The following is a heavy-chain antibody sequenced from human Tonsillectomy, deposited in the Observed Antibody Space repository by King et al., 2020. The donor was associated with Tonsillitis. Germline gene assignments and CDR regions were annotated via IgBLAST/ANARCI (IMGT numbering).Heavy chain of an antibody. CDR1: GFTFSSYW. V-gene: IGHV3-7*03. Sequence: VQLVESGGGLVQPGGSLRLSCAASGFTFSSYWMSWVRQAPGKGLEWVANIKQDGSEKYYVDSVKGRFTISRDNAKNSLYLQMNSLRAEDTAVYYCAREGGSLWFGELLPNYYYYYGMDVWGQGTTVTVSS. J-gene: IGHJ6*02. CDR3: AREGGSLWFGELLPNYYYYYGMDV. D-gene: IGHD3-10*01. CDR2: IKQDGSEK.